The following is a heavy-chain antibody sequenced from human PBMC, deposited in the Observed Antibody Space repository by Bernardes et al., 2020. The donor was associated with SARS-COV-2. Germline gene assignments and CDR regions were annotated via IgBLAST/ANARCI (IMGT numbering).Heavy chain of an antibody. CDR3: VRAFSFDTWFFDS. V-gene: IGHV3-33*01. CDR2: LWYDGSKD. J-gene: IGHJ5*01. D-gene: IGHD3-10*01. CDR1: GFTLRSAA. Sequence: GGSLRLSCAASGFTLRSAAMHWVRQAPGTGLEWVAALWYDGSKDYYAGSVKGRFTISRDTSKNTLYLQMNSLRAEDTAVYYCVRAFSFDTWFFDSWGQGTLVTVSS.